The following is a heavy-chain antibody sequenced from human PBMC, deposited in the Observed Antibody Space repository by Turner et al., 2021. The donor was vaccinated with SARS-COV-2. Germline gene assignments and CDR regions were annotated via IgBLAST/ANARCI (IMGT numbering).Heavy chain of an antibody. Sequence: QVQLVQSGAEVKKPGASVKVSCKASGYTFSGYYMHWVRQAPGQGLEGMGGIKPKSGGTKYAQKVKGRGTMTSDTSISTGYMGMSRLRSDDTAGYYCARGPRGYDFWRGYPNWFDPWGQGTLVTVSS. CDR2: IKPKSGGT. V-gene: IGHV1-2*02. D-gene: IGHD3-3*01. J-gene: IGHJ5*02. CDR3: ARGPRGYDFWRGYPNWFDP. CDR1: GYTFSGYY.